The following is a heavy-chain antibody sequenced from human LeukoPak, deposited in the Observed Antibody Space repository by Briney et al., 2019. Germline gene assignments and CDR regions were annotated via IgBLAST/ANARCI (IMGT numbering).Heavy chain of an antibody. CDR1: GPTFRDHG. V-gene: IGHV3-20*04. CDR2: INSDVVST. J-gene: IGHJ4*02. D-gene: IGHD6-19*01. CDR3: ARGDKNGWYFDD. Sequence: GGSLRLSCTAPGPTFRDHGMSWVRHVPGKGMEWFSFINSDVVSTVYRFSVKGRFTISRDNGKNSLYLQMNRLRAEDTALYYCARGDKNGWYFDDWGQGTLVTVSS.